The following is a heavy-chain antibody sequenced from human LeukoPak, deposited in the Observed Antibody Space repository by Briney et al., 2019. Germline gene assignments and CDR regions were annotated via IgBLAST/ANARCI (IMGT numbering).Heavy chain of an antibody. D-gene: IGHD6-19*01. CDR1: GFTFSSYA. V-gene: IGHV3-23*01. Sequence: GGSLRLSCAASGFTFSSYAMSWVRQAPGKGPEWVSAMSGSGGSTYYADSVKGRFTISRDNSKNTLYLQMNSLRAEDTALYYCAKDLAPGIAVAGLYFDYWGQGTLVTVSS. J-gene: IGHJ4*02. CDR2: MSGSGGST. CDR3: AKDLAPGIAVAGLYFDY.